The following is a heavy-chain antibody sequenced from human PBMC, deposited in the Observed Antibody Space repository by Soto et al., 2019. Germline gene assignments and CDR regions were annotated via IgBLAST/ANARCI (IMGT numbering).Heavy chain of an antibody. CDR2: IGTAGDT. CDR3: ARAVITGAFYDAFDI. V-gene: IGHV3-13*01. CDR1: GFTFSSYD. J-gene: IGHJ3*02. D-gene: IGHD1-20*01. Sequence: GGSLRLSCAASGFTFSSYDMHWVRQATGKGLEWVSAIGTAGDTYYPGSVKGRFTISRENAKNSLYLQMNSLRAEDTAVYYCARAVITGAFYDAFDIWGQGTMVTVSS.